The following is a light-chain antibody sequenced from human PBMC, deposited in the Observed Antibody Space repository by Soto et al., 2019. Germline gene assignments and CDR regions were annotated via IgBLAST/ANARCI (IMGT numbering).Light chain of an antibody. V-gene: IGKV1-9*01. CDR3: QQLEKYPLT. Sequence: DIQLTQSPSFLSASVGDRVTMTCRARQGINSYLAWYQQKPGKAPNLLIYAASTLQTGVPSRFSGSGSGTEFTLTISSLQPEDFATYYCQQLEKYPLTFGPGTQVDIK. J-gene: IGKJ3*01. CDR2: AAS. CDR1: QGINSY.